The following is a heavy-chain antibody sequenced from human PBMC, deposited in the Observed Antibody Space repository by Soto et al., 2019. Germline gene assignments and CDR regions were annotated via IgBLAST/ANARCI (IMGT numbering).Heavy chain of an antibody. Sequence: QVLLMQSGPEVKQAGASVKVSCKAVGYTFTDFGISWVRQAPGQGLEWLAWISPYNGNTNFAQKFQGRVAMTTDTSTNTAYMELRSLRADDTAVYYCVRDLLSGSGTYYRHWGPGALVTVS. J-gene: IGHJ4*02. CDR2: ISPYNGNT. D-gene: IGHD3-10*01. V-gene: IGHV1-18*01. CDR3: VRDLLSGSGTYYRH. CDR1: GYTFTDFG.